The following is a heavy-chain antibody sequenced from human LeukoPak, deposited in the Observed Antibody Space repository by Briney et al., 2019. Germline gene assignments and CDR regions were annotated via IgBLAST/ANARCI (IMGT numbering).Heavy chain of an antibody. CDR3: AKSNSSGWNYIDY. J-gene: IGHJ4*02. Sequence: RGGSLRLSCAATGFTFSSYAMSWVRQAPGKGLEWVSAISGSGGSTYYADSVKGRFTISRDNSKNTLYLQMNSLRAEDTAVYYCAKSNSSGWNYIDYWGQGTLVTVSS. CDR1: GFTFSSYA. CDR2: ISGSGGST. D-gene: IGHD6-19*01. V-gene: IGHV3-23*01.